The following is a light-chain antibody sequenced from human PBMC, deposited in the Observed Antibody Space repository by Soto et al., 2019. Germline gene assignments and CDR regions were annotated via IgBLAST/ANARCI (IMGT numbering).Light chain of an antibody. CDR3: QTWDIGARVV. J-gene: IGLJ2*01. CDR2: LSSDGSH. Sequence: QSVLTQSPSASASLGASVKLTCTLSSGHSSYAIAWHQQQPEKGPRYLMKLSSDGSHSKGDGIPDRFSGSSSGAERYLTISSLPSEDEADYYCQTWDIGARVVFGGGTKLTVL. V-gene: IGLV4-69*01. CDR1: SGHSSYA.